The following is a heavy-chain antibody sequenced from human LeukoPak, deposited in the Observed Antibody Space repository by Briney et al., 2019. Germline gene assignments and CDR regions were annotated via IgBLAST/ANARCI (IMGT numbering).Heavy chain of an antibody. CDR2: ISYDGSNK. J-gene: IGHJ4*02. Sequence: GGSLRLSCAASGFTFSSYAMHWVRQAPGKGLEWVAVISYDGSNKYYADSVKGRFTISRDNSKNTLYLQMNSLRAEDTAVYYCARDDWEYSSGYYPMDYWGQGTLVTVSS. D-gene: IGHD3-22*01. CDR3: ARDDWEYSSGYYPMDY. V-gene: IGHV3-30-3*01. CDR1: GFTFSSYA.